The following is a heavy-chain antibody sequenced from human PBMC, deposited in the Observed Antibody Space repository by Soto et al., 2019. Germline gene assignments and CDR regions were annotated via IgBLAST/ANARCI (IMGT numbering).Heavy chain of an antibody. CDR3: ARDIGFDYVN. Sequence: LRLSCAVSGFNVMSYWMSWVRQAPGKGLEWVASVKEDGSELYYLHSVRGRFSTSRDSAGNALHLTMNYLSAEDTGVYFCARDIGFDYVNWGQGIPVTVSS. V-gene: IGHV3-7*01. CDR2: VKEDGSEL. D-gene: IGHD3-16*01. CDR1: GFNVMSYW. J-gene: IGHJ4*02.